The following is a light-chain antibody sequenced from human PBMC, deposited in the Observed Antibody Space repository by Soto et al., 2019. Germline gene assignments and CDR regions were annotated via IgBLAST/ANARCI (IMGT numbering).Light chain of an antibody. CDR1: QSVGST. CDR3: QQYNDWPET. J-gene: IGKJ1*01. CDR2: DAS. V-gene: IGKV3-15*01. Sequence: EIVMTQSPATLSVSPGERATLSCRASQSVGSTLAWYQQKVGQAPRLLIYDASARATGIPARFSGSGSGTEFTLTISSLQSADFAVYYCQQYNDWPETFGQGTNVDIK.